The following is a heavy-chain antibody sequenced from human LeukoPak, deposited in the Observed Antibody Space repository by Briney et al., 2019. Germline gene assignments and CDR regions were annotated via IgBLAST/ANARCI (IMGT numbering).Heavy chain of an antibody. CDR3: ARDGGGYSYGATDYYMDV. CDR1: GGSISSYY. Sequence: SETLSLTCTVSGGSISSYYWSWIRQPPGKGLEWIGYIYYSGSTNYNPSLKSRVTVSVDTSKNQFSLKLSSVTAADTAVYYCARDGGGYSYGATDYYMDVWGKGTTVTISS. D-gene: IGHD5-18*01. CDR2: IYYSGST. J-gene: IGHJ6*03. V-gene: IGHV4-59*08.